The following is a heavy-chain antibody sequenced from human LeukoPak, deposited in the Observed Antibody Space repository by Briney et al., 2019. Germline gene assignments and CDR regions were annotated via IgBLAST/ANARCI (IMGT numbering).Heavy chain of an antibody. D-gene: IGHD6-19*01. CDR1: KFIFSSYV. CDR3: AKEWSSGWFD. V-gene: IGHV3-23*01. J-gene: IGHJ4*02. CDR2: ISGSGGST. Sequence: GGSLRLSCAASKFIFSSYVMNWVRQAPGKGLEWVSSISGSGGSTYYADSVKGRFTISRDNSKNTLYLQMNSLRAEDTAVYYCAKEWSSGWFDWGRGTLVTVSS.